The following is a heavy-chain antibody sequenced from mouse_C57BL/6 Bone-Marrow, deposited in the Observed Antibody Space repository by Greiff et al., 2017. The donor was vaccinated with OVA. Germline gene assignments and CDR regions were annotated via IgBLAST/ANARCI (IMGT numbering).Heavy chain of an antibody. CDR1: GYTFTSYW. CDR3: ASAVFAY. V-gene: IGHV1-50*01. J-gene: IGHJ3*01. CDR2: IDPSDSYT. Sequence: QVQLQQPGAELVKPGASVKLSCKASGYTFTSYWMQWVKQRPGQGLEWIGEIDPSDSYTNYNQKFKGKATLTVDTSSSTAYMQLHRLTSEDSAVYYCASAVFAYWGQGTVVTVSA.